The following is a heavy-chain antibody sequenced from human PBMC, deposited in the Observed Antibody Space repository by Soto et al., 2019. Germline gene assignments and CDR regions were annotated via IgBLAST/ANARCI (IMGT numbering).Heavy chain of an antibody. CDR3: ARVGYYDSSGYYYVRRFGCYDY. D-gene: IGHD3-22*01. J-gene: IGHJ4*02. CDR1: GGSFSGYY. Sequence: PSETLSLTCAVYGGSFSGYYWSWIRQPPGKGLEWIGEINHSGSTNYNPSLKSRVTISVDTSKNQFSLKLSSVTAADTAVYYCARVGYYDSSGYYYVRRFGCYDYWGQGTLVTVSS. V-gene: IGHV4-34*01. CDR2: INHSGST.